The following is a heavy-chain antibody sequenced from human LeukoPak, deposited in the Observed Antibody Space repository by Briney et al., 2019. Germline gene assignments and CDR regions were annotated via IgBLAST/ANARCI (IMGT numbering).Heavy chain of an antibody. CDR2: IYYSGST. V-gene: IGHV4-30-4*01. Sequence: SETLSLTCTVSGGSISSGDYYWSWIRQPPGTGLEWIGYIYYSGSTYYNPSLKSRVTISVDTSKNQFSLKLSSVTAADTAVYYCARVGSSGYYYRVDYWGQGTLVTVSS. CDR3: ARVGSSGYYYRVDY. J-gene: IGHJ4*02. D-gene: IGHD3-22*01. CDR1: GGSISSGDYY.